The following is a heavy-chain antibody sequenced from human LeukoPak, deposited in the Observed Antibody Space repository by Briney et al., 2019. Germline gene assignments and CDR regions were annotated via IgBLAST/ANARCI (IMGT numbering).Heavy chain of an antibody. Sequence: PGGSLTLSCAASGFTFSSYRMSWVRQAPGKGLEWVANIKQDGSEKYYVDSVKGRFTISRDNAKNSLYLQMNSLRADDTAVYYCARGSSGWYVEDYWGQGTLVTVSS. CDR2: IKQDGSEK. J-gene: IGHJ4*02. CDR3: ARGSSGWYVEDY. D-gene: IGHD6-19*01. CDR1: GFTFSSYR. V-gene: IGHV3-7*04.